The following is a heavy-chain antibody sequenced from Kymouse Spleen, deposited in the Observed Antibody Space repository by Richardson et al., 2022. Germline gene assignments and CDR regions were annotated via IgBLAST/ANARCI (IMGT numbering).Heavy chain of an antibody. CDR3: TTGAVAGPYYFDY. J-gene: IGHJ4*02. V-gene: IGHV3-15*01. D-gene: IGHD6-19*01. Sequence: EVQLVESGGGLVKPGGSLRLSCAASGFTFSNAWMSWVRQAPGKGLEWVGRIKSKTDGGTTDYAAPVKGRFTISRDDSKNTLYLQMNSLKTEDTAVYYCTTGAVAGPYYFDYWGQGTLVTVSS. CDR1: GFTFSNAW. CDR2: IKSKTDGGTT.